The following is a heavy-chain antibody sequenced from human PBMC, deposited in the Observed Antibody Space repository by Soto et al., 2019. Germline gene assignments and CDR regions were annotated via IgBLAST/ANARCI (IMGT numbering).Heavy chain of an antibody. CDR3: AYRWGGTGSYFDR. CDR1: GFSFNSKGVG. V-gene: IGHV2-5*02. CDR2: IYWDDDK. J-gene: IGHJ4*02. D-gene: IGHD3-10*01. Sequence: QITLKESGPTVVRPTQTLTLTCSFSGFSFNSKGVGVGWIRQPPGKALEYVALIYWDDDKRYSPSLRHRLTITKDASGNHVVLTLAAAETLDTGTYFCAYRWGGTGSYFDRWGPGIGVTVSS.